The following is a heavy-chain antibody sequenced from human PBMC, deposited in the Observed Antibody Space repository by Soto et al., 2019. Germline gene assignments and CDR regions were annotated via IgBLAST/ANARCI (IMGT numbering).Heavy chain of an antibody. Sequence: GGSLRLSCAASGFTFSSYSMNWVRQAPGKGLEWVSSISSSSSYIYYADSVKGRFTISRDNAKNSLYLQMNSLRAEDTAVYYCARGGAAVAPYYYYGMDVWGQGTTVTVSS. J-gene: IGHJ6*02. V-gene: IGHV3-21*01. D-gene: IGHD6-19*01. CDR1: GFTFSSYS. CDR2: ISSSSSYI. CDR3: ARGGAAVAPYYYYGMDV.